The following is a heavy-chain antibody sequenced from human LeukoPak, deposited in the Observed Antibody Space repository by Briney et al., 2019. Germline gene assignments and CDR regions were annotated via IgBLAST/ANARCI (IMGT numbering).Heavy chain of an antibody. D-gene: IGHD3-10*01. V-gene: IGHV3-30*04. CDR2: ISYDGSNK. J-gene: IGHJ4*02. Sequence: PGRAPRLSCAASGFAFRSYAMQGGRQAPGKGLEGVAVISYDGSNKYYADSVKGRFTISRDNSKNTLYLQMNSLRAEDTAVYYCARDSTLWFGEGYFDYWGQGTLVTVSS. CDR1: GFAFRSYA. CDR3: ARDSTLWFGEGYFDY.